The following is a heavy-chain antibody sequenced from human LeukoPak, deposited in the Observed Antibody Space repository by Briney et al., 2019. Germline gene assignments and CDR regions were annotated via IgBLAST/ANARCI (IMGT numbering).Heavy chain of an antibody. V-gene: IGHV3-7*01. Sequence: GGSLRLSCVASGFTFSNYWMSWVRQAPGKGLEWVANIKQDGSEKYYVDSVKGRFTISRDNAKNSLYLQMNSLRAEDTAVYYCAREVTPYYWGQGTLVTVSS. CDR2: IKQDGSEK. J-gene: IGHJ4*02. D-gene: IGHD2-21*02. CDR3: AREVTPYY. CDR1: GFTFSNYW.